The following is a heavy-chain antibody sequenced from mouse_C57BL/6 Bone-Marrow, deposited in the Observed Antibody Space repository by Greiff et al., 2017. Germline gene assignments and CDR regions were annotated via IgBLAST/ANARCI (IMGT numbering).Heavy chain of an antibody. D-gene: IGHD1-2*01. CDR2: IYPRSGNT. CDR3: ARSSLLRFYYAMDY. Sequence: QVQLQQSGAELARPGASVKLSCKASGYTFTSYGISWVKQRTGQGLEWIGEIYPRSGNTYYNEKFKGKATLTADKSSSTAYMELRSLTSEDSAVYFCARSSLLRFYYAMDYWGQGTSVTVSS. J-gene: IGHJ4*01. V-gene: IGHV1-81*01. CDR1: GYTFTSYG.